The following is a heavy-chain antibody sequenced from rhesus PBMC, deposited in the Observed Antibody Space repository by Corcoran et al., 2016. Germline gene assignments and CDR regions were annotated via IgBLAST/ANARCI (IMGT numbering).Heavy chain of an antibody. CDR1: GGPFSSNY. CDR2: IYGSGSST. Sequence: QLQLQESGPGLVKTSETLSVTCAVSGGPFSSNYWDWFRQHPGKGLEWIGRIYGSGSSTNYNPSLKSRVTLSVDTSKNQLSLKRSSVTAADTAVYYCARLIAGIIDYWGQGVLVTVSS. D-gene: IGHD1-1-1*01. CDR3: ARLIAGIIDY. J-gene: IGHJ4*01. V-gene: IGHV4-169*01.